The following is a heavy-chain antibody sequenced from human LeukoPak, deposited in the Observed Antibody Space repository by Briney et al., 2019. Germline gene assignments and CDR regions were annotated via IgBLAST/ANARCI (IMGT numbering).Heavy chain of an antibody. V-gene: IGHV3-7*01. CDR3: AKGVSPRPDLDYFDY. Sequence: GGSLRLSCAVSGFIFTNYYMSWVRQAPGKGLEWVANIKQDGSEKFYVDSVRGRFTISRDNAKNSLYLQMNSLRAEDTAVYYCAKGVSPRPDLDYFDYWGQGTLVTVSS. CDR2: IKQDGSEK. CDR1: GFIFTNYY. J-gene: IGHJ4*02.